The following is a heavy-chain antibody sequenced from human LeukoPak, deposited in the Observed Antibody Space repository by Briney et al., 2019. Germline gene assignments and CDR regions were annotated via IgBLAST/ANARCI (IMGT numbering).Heavy chain of an antibody. CDR1: GFTFSSYG. Sequence: PGGSLRLSCAASGFTFSSYGMHWVRQAPGKGLEWVAFIRYDGSNKYYADSVKGRFTISRDNSKNTLYLQMNSLRAEDTAVYYCAKDLFPTAARGDWGQGTLVTVSS. J-gene: IGHJ4*02. CDR3: AKDLFPTAARGD. V-gene: IGHV3-30*02. D-gene: IGHD2-2*01. CDR2: IRYDGSNK.